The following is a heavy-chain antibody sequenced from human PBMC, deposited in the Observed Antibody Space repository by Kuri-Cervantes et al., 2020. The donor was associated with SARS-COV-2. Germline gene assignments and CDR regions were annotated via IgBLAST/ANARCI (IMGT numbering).Heavy chain of an antibody. D-gene: IGHD6-13*01. CDR1: GDSVSSNSVA. Sequence: SETLSLTCAISGDSVSSNSVAWNWIRQSPSRGLEWLGRTYYRSKWYNDYAVSVKSRITINPDTSKNQFSLQLNSVTPEDTAVYYCARDQGVYTPSNWFDPWGQGTLVTVSS. CDR3: ARDQGVYTPSNWFDP. J-gene: IGHJ5*02. V-gene: IGHV6-1*01. CDR2: TYYRSKWYN.